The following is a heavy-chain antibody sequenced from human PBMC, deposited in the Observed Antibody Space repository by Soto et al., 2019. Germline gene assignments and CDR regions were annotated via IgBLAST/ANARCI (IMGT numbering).Heavy chain of an antibody. J-gene: IGHJ5*02. V-gene: IGHV1-3*01. CDR1: GYTFTSYA. Sequence: EASVKVSCKASGYTFTSYAMHWVRQAPGQRLEWMGWINAGNGNTKYSQKFQGRVTITRDTSASTAYMELSSLRSEDTAVYYCARDYCSGGSCFYLNWFDPWGQGTLVTVSS. D-gene: IGHD2-15*01. CDR2: INAGNGNT. CDR3: ARDYCSGGSCFYLNWFDP.